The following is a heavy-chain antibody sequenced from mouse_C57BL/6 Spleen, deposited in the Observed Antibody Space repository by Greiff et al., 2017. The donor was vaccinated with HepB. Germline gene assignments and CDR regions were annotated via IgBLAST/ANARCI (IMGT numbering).Heavy chain of an antibody. CDR3: ARDGGKGDYYAMDY. J-gene: IGHJ4*01. CDR2: ISYDGSN. V-gene: IGHV3-6*01. CDR1: GYSITSGYY. D-gene: IGHD1-1*02. Sequence: VQLKESGPGLVKPSQSLSLTCSVTGYSITSGYYWNWIRQFPGNKLEWMGYISYDGSNNYNPSLKNRISITRDTSKNQFFLKLNSVTTEDTATYYCARDGGKGDYYAMDYWGQGTSVTVSS.